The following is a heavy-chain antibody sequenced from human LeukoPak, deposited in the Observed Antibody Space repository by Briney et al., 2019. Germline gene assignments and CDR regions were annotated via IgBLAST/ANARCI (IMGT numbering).Heavy chain of an antibody. D-gene: IGHD1-26*01. V-gene: IGHV4-59*01. J-gene: IGHJ5*02. CDR2: IYYSGST. CDR1: GGSISSYY. Sequence: SETLSLTCTVPGGSISSYYWSWIRQPPGKGLEWIGYIYYSGSTNYNPSLKSRVTISLDTSKNQFSLKLSSVTAADTAVYYCARYQLYSGTYYWFDPWGQGTLVTVSS. CDR3: ARYQLYSGTYYWFDP.